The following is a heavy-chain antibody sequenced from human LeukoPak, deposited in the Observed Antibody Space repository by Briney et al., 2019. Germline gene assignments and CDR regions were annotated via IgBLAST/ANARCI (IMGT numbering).Heavy chain of an antibody. J-gene: IGHJ4*02. Sequence: ASVKVSCKASGYSFTTYVITRVRQAPGQGPEWLGWINPQNGSTNFAQRFQGRVTMTTDTSTNTAYMELRSLTSDDTAVYYCARACTTFITQWCFSDFWGQGTLVTVSS. CDR1: GYSFTTYV. CDR2: INPQNGST. D-gene: IGHD2/OR15-2a*01. V-gene: IGHV1-18*04. CDR3: ARACTTFITQWCFSDF.